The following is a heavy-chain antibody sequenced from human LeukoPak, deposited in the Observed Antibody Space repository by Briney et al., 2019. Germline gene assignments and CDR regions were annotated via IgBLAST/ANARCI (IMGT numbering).Heavy chain of an antibody. CDR2: ITDSGNNT. Sequence: GGSLRLSCAASGFTFSNYAMSWVRQAPGQGLEWVSVITDSGNNTYYTGSVKGRFTISRDNSRNTLYLQINSLRAKDTAIYYCAKGLDYHGSGSHRDYYYYYGTDAWGHGTTVTVSS. D-gene: IGHD3-10*01. V-gene: IGHV3-23*01. J-gene: IGHJ6*02. CDR1: GFTFSNYA. CDR3: AKGLDYHGSGSHRDYYYYYGTDA.